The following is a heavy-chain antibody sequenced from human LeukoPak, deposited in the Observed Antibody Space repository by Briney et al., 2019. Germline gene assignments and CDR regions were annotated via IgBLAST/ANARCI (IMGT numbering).Heavy chain of an antibody. CDR2: IYTSGST. V-gene: IGHV4-4*07. CDR1: GGSISSYY. CDR3: ARVGSSGWYTWFDP. Sequence: SETLSLTCTVSGGSISSYYWSWIRQPAGKGLEWIGRIYTSGSTNYNPSLKSRVTMSVDTSKNQFSLRLSSVTAADTAVYYCARVGSSGWYTWFDPWGQGTLVTVSS. D-gene: IGHD6-19*01. J-gene: IGHJ5*02.